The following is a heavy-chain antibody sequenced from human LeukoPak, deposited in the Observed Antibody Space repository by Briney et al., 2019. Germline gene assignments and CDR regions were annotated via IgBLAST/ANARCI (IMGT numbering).Heavy chain of an antibody. CDR2: IYTSGST. V-gene: IGHV4-61*02. CDR3: AREWVDTAMVTYYYMDV. D-gene: IGHD5-18*01. CDR1: GGSISSGSYY. Sequence: SETLSLTCTVSGGSISSGSYYWSWIRQPAGKGLEWIGRIYTSGSTNYNPSLKSRVTISVDTSKNQFSLKLSSVTAADTAVYYCAREWVDTAMVTYYYMDVWGKGTTVTVSS. J-gene: IGHJ6*03.